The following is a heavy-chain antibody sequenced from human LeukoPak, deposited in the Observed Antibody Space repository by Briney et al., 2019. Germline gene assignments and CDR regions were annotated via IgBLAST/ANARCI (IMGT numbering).Heavy chain of an antibody. D-gene: IGHD4-17*01. Sequence: SETLSLTCAVYGGSFSGYYWSWIRQSPGKGLEWIGEINHSGSTNYNPSLKSRVTISVDTSKNQFSLKLSSVTAADTAVYYCARGDDYGDELPPYYYGMDVWGQGTTVTVSS. CDR3: ARGDDYGDELPPYYYGMDV. V-gene: IGHV4-34*01. CDR2: INHSGST. J-gene: IGHJ6*02. CDR1: GGSFSGYY.